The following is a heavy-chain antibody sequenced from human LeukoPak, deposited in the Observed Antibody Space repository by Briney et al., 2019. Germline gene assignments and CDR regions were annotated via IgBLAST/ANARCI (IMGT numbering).Heavy chain of an antibody. Sequence: SVKVSCKASVGTFSSYAISWVRQAPGQGLEWMGGIIPIFGTANYAQKFQGRVTITTDESTSTAYMELSSLRSEDTAVYYCNSGWYDIDYYYMDVWGKGTTVTVSS. J-gene: IGHJ6*03. CDR2: IIPIFGTA. V-gene: IGHV1-69*05. CDR3: NSGWYDIDYYYMDV. CDR1: VGTFSSYA. D-gene: IGHD6-19*01.